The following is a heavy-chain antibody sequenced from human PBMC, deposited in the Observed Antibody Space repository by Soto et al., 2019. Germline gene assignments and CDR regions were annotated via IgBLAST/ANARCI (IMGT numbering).Heavy chain of an antibody. J-gene: IGHJ6*02. Sequence: GESLKISCKGSGYSFTSYWIGWVRQMPGKGLEWMGIIYPGDSDTRYSPSFQGQVTISADKSISTAYLQWSSLGASDTATYYRARRLSGAKNGYNTYYFHGLDVWGQGTTVTVSS. D-gene: IGHD5-12*01. CDR2: IYPGDSDT. V-gene: IGHV5-51*01. CDR3: ARRLSGAKNGYNTYYFHGLDV. CDR1: GYSFTSYW.